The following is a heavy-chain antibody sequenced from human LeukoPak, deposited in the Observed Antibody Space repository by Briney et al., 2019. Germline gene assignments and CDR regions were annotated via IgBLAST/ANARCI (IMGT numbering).Heavy chain of an antibody. CDR3: ARLHSTWFDP. J-gene: IGHJ5*02. CDR2: IKQDGSEK. V-gene: IGHV3-7*01. D-gene: IGHD2/OR15-2a*01. Sequence: GGSLRLSCAASGFTFNNYWMSWVRQAPGKGLEWVANIKQDGSEKYYVDSVKGRFTISRDNAKNSLYLQMNSLRAEDTAVYYCARLHSTWFDPWGQRTLVTVSS. CDR1: GFTFNNYW.